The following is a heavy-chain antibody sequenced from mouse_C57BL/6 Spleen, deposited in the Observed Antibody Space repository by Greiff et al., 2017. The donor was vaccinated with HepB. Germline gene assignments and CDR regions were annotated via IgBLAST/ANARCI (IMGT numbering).Heavy chain of an antibody. J-gene: IGHJ2*01. CDR2: INPNNGGT. V-gene: IGHV1-22*01. CDR1: GYTFTDYN. D-gene: IGHD1-1*01. Sequence: EVQLQQSGPELVKPGASVKMSCKASGYTFTDYNMHWVKQSHGKSLEWIGYINPNNGGTSYNQKFKGKATLTVNKSSSTAYMELRSLTSEDSAVYYCASPITTVVPFDYWGQGTTLTVSS. CDR3: ASPITTVVPFDY.